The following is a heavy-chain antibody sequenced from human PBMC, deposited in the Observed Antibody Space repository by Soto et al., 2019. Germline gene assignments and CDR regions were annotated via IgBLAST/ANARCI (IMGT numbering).Heavy chain of an antibody. CDR2: ISYDGSNK. CDR1: GFTFSSYA. D-gene: IGHD4-4*01. J-gene: IGHJ2*01. V-gene: IGHV3-30-3*01. Sequence: QVQLVESGGGVVQPGRSLRLSCAASGFTFSSYAMHWVRQAPGKGLACVAVISYDGSNKYYADSVKGRVTISRDNSKNTMYLQMNSLRAEDTAVYYCARPLWRDDYNWGYFDLWGRGTLVTVSS. CDR3: ARPLWRDDYNWGYFDL.